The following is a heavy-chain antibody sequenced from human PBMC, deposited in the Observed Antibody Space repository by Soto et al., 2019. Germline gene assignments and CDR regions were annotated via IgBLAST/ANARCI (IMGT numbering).Heavy chain of an antibody. CDR3: ARFDLVDGSNYFDY. CDR1: GYTFTSYG. CDR2: ISAYNGNT. V-gene: IGHV1-18*01. D-gene: IGHD2-21*01. J-gene: IGHJ4*02. Sequence: ASVKVSCKASGYTFTSYGISWVRQALGQGLEWMGWISAYNGNTNYAQKLQGRVTMTTDTSTSTAYMELRSLRSDDTAVYYCARFDLVDGSNYFDYWGQGTLVTVSS.